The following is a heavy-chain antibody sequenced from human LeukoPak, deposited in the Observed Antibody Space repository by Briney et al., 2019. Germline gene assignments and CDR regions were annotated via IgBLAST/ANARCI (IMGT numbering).Heavy chain of an antibody. CDR3: ARDKYYYDSSGYPDAFDI. CDR1: GFTFSSYS. J-gene: IGHJ3*02. D-gene: IGHD3-22*01. V-gene: IGHV3-48*02. CDR2: ISSSSSTI. Sequence: GGSLRLSCAASGFTFSSYSMNWVRQAPGKGLEWVSYISSSSSTIYYADSVKGQFTISRDNAKNSLYLQMNSLRDEDTAVYYCARDKYYYDSSGYPDAFDIWGQGTMVTVSS.